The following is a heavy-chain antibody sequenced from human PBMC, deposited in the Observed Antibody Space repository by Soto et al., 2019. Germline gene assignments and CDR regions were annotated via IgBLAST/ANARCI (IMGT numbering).Heavy chain of an antibody. Sequence: GGSLRLSCTVSGFAFNNYGINWVRQAPGEGLEWVSSISKSDYTYYSDSVKGRFTISRDNAKNSVSLQMNTLRVEDTAVYYCAREDSIIIPAVSDFWGQGTLVTVSS. CDR1: GFAFNNYG. CDR2: ISKSDYT. CDR3: AREDSIIIPAVSDF. J-gene: IGHJ4*02. V-gene: IGHV3-21*01. D-gene: IGHD2-2*01.